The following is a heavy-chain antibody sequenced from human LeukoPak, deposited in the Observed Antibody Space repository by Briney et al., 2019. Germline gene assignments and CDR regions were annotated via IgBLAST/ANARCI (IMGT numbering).Heavy chain of an antibody. CDR2: IDHSGST. CDR1: GGSISSGDYY. V-gene: IGHV4-30-4*01. D-gene: IGHD3-10*01. Sequence: PSETLSLTCTVSGGSISSGDYYWSWVRQPPGKGLEWIGNIDHSGSTDYNPSLKSRSTISIDTSKNQFSLKLSSVTAADTAVCYCAATTGFGELLSRNWFDPWGQGTLVTVSS. CDR3: AATTGFGELLSRNWFDP. J-gene: IGHJ5*02.